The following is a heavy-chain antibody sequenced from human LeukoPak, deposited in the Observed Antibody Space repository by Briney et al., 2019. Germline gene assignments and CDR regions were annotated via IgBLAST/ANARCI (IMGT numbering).Heavy chain of an antibody. CDR1: GYTFTSYD. Sequence: VASVKASCKASGYTFTSYDINWVRQATGQGLEWMGWMNPNSGNTGYAQKFQGRVTMTRSTAINTAYMELSGLRSEDTAVYYCARAPSGVGATRLNWFDPWGQGTLVTVSS. J-gene: IGHJ5*02. CDR2: MNPNSGNT. D-gene: IGHD1-26*01. V-gene: IGHV1-8*01. CDR3: ARAPSGVGATRLNWFDP.